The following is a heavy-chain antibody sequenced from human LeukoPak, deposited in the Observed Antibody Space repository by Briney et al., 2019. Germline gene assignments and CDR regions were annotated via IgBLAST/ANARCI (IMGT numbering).Heavy chain of an antibody. Sequence: PGGSLRLSCAASGFTFSSYAMSWVRQAPGKGLEWVSAISGSGGSTYYADSVKGRFTISRDNSKNTLYLQMNSLSAEDTAVYYCAKGFVVYAMSRTDAFDIWGQGTMVTVSS. CDR2: ISGSGGST. J-gene: IGHJ3*02. V-gene: IGHV3-23*01. D-gene: IGHD2-8*02. CDR1: GFTFSSYA. CDR3: AKGFVVYAMSRTDAFDI.